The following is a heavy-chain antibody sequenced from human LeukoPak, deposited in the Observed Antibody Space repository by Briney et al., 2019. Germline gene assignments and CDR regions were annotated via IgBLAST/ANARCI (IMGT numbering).Heavy chain of an antibody. CDR2: INHSGST. Sequence: PSETLSLTCTVSGGSISSYYWSWIRQPPGKGLEWIGEINHSGSTNYNPSLKSRVTISVDTSKNQFSLKLSSVTAADTAVYYCARSYYYGSGSYPFDYWGQGTLVTVSS. CDR1: GGSISSYY. D-gene: IGHD3-10*01. CDR3: ARSYYYGSGSYPFDY. J-gene: IGHJ4*02. V-gene: IGHV4-34*01.